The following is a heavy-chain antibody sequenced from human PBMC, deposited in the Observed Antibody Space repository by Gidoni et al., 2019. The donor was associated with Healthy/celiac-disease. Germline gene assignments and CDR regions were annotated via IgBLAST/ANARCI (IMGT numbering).Heavy chain of an antibody. CDR3: ARLGAVAAGY. CDR1: GGSISSSSYY. V-gene: IGHV4-39*01. CDR2: IYYSGST. Sequence: QLQLQESGPGLGKPSETLSLTCTVPGGSISSSSYYWGWIRQPPGKGLEWIGSIYYSGSTYYNPSLKSRVTISVDTAKNQFSLKLSSVTAADTAVYYCARLGAVAAGYWGQGTLVTVSS. J-gene: IGHJ4*02. D-gene: IGHD6-19*01.